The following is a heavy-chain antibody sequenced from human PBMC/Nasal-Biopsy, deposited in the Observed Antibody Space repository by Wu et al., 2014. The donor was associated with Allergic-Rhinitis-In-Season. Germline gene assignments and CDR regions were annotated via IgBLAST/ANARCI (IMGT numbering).Heavy chain of an antibody. Sequence: SCAASGFTFDDYAMHWVRQAPGKGLEWVSGISWNSGSIGYADSVKGRFTISRDNAKNSLFLQMNSLRAEDTALYYCAKDMSLAVAGNFDYWGQGTLVTVSS. J-gene: IGHJ4*02. CDR1: GFTFDDYA. CDR3: AKDMSLAVAGNFDY. CDR2: ISWNSGSI. V-gene: IGHV3-9*01. D-gene: IGHD6-19*01.